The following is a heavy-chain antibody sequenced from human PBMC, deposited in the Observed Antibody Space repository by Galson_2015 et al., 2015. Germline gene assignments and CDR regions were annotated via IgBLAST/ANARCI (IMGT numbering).Heavy chain of an antibody. CDR2: FDPEDGET. CDR3: ATTFGSSGVGWFDP. CDR1: GYTLTELS. J-gene: IGHJ5*02. Sequence: SVKVSCKVSGYTLTELSMHWVRQAPGKGLEWLGGFDPEDGETIYAQKFQGRVTMTEDTSTDTAYMELSSLRSEDTAVYYCATTFGSSGVGWFDPWGQGTLVTVSS. D-gene: IGHD6-19*01. V-gene: IGHV1-24*01.